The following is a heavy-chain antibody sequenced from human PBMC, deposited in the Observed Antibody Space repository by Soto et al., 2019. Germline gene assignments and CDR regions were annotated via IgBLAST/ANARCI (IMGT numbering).Heavy chain of an antibody. J-gene: IGHJ6*03. CDR3: ARHLFDSWKGYPYYYCMDV. Sequence: QVQLQESGPGLVKPSETLSLTCSVPGGSIRSHNWSWIRQPPGKGLEWIGCMYYSAMTEYNPSLKSRVTISADTSNNQLSLKLSSVTAADTAVYYCARHLFDSWKGYPYYYCMDVWGKGTAVTVSS. CDR1: GGSIRSHN. D-gene: IGHD3-3*01. V-gene: IGHV4-59*08. CDR2: MYYSAMT.